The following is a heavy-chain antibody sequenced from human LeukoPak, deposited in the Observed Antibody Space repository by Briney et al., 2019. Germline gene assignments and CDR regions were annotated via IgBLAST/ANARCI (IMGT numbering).Heavy chain of an antibody. D-gene: IGHD6-19*01. CDR3: ARNWGSGGSYLFDF. Sequence: SETLSLTCTVSGGSSSGFYWSWIRQPPGRGLEWVGYVYNTEYNSYNPSLKSRVSISFDTSKNQFSLSLASVTDADTAVYYCARNWGSGGSYLFDFWGPGTLVTVSS. J-gene: IGHJ4*02. CDR1: GGSSSGFY. CDR2: VYNTEYN. V-gene: IGHV4-59*12.